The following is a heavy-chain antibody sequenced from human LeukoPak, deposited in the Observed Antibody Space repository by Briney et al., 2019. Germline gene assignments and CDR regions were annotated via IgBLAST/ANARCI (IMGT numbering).Heavy chain of an antibody. J-gene: IGHJ4*02. D-gene: IGHD3-9*01. V-gene: IGHV1-2*06. CDR2: INPNSGGT. CDR3: ARSYDILTGLDY. CDR1: GYTFTRYY. Sequence: ASVTVSCKASGYTFTRYYMHWVRQAPGKGLEWMGRINPNSGGTNYAQKFQGRVTMTRDTSISTAYMELSRLRSDDTAVYYCARSYDILTGLDYWGQGTLVTVSS.